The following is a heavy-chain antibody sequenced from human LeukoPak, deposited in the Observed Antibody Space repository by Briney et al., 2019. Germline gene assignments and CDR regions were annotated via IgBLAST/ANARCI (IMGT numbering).Heavy chain of an antibody. CDR3: ARYSGYDWDYHYGMDV. J-gene: IGHJ6*02. Sequence: GGSLRLSCAASGFTFSSYGMNWVRQAPGKGLEWVSSISSSSSYIYYADSVKGRFTISRDNAKNSLFLQMNSLRAEDTAVYYCARYSGYDWDYHYGMDVWGQGTTVTVSS. D-gene: IGHD5-12*01. V-gene: IGHV3-21*01. CDR2: ISSSSSYI. CDR1: GFTFSSYG.